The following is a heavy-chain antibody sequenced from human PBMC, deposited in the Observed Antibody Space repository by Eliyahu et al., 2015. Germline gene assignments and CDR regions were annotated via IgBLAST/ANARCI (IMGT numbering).Heavy chain of an antibody. Sequence: NSAAWSWIRQSPSRGLEWLGRTYYRSKWYTDYAVSVKSRITINPDTSKNQFSLQLNSVTPEDTAMYYCAREFNLDSNDYGVDVWGQGTTVTVSS. J-gene: IGHJ6*02. CDR2: TYYRSKWYT. CDR1: NSAA. CDR3: AREFNLDSNDYGVDV. V-gene: IGHV6-1*01.